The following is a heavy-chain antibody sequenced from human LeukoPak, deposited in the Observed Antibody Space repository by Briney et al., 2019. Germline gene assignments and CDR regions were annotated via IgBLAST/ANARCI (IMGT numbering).Heavy chain of an antibody. CDR2: ISSSGSTI. Sequence: GGSLRLSCAASGFTFSSYEMNWVRQAPGQGLEWVSYISSSGSTIYYADSVKGRLTISRDNAKNSLYLQMNSLRAEDTAVYYCARSMVTIPIPGGYWGQGTLVTVSS. CDR1: GFTFSSYE. V-gene: IGHV3-48*03. CDR3: ARSMVTIPIPGGY. J-gene: IGHJ4*02. D-gene: IGHD5-24*01.